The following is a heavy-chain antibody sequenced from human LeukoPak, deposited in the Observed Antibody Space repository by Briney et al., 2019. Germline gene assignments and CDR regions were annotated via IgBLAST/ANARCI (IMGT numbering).Heavy chain of an antibody. Sequence: SETLSLTCTVSGGSISSSSYYWGCIRQPPGKGLEWIGSIYYSGSTYYNPSLKSRVTISVDTSKNQFSLKLSSVTAADTAVYYCARQNSIGYYYYYMDVWGKGTTVTVSS. CDR2: IYYSGST. CDR3: ARQNSIGYYYYYMDV. D-gene: IGHD4-11*01. V-gene: IGHV4-39*01. CDR1: GGSISSSSYY. J-gene: IGHJ6*03.